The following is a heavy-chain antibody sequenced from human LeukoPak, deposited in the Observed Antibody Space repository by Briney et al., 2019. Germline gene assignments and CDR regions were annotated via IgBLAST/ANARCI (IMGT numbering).Heavy chain of an antibody. CDR1: GYTFTAAF. CDR3: ARDGVFGTDFDAFDL. Sequence: EASVKVSCKTSGYTFTAAFLHWVRQAPGHGLEWIGWFATNDGRTKYAERFQGRVSMTRDTYTTTAYMELRSLTSDDTAVYYCARDGVFGTDFDAFDLWGQGTPVTVS. V-gene: IGHV1-2*02. D-gene: IGHD3-3*01. J-gene: IGHJ3*01. CDR2: FATNDGRT.